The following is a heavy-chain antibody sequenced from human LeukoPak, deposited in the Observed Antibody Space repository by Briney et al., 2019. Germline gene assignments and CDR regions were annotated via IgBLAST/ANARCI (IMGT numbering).Heavy chain of an antibody. CDR2: IYYSGST. V-gene: IGHV4-59*01. CDR3: ARASDSPSFDY. Sequence: SETLSLTCTVSGGSISSYYWSWIRQPPGKGLEWIGYIYYSGSTNYNPSLKSRVTISVDTSKNQFSLKLSSVTAADTAVYYCARASDSPSFDYWGQGTLVTVSS. CDR1: GGSISSYY. J-gene: IGHJ4*02. D-gene: IGHD2-15*01.